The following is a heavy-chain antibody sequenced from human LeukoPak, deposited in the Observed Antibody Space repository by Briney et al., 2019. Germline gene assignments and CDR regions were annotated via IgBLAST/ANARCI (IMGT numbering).Heavy chain of an antibody. CDR2: ISTYNGNT. D-gene: IGHD2-2*01. CDR1: GYTFTTYG. Sequence: GASVKVSCKASGYTFTTYGISWVRQAPGQGLEWMGWISTYNGNTNYAQKLQGRVTMTTDTSTSTAYMELRSLRSDDTAVYYCAREYCSSGSCYGVDYWGQGTLVTVSS. V-gene: IGHV1-18*01. J-gene: IGHJ4*02. CDR3: AREYCSSGSCYGVDY.